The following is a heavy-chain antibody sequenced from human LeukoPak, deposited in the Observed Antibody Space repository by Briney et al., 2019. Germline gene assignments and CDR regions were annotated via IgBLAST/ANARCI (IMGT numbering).Heavy chain of an antibody. V-gene: IGHV1-18*01. D-gene: IGHD3-10*01. CDR3: ARLDYGSGSYYSLYPDY. CDR1: GYTFTSYG. Sequence: GASVKVSCKASGYTFTSYGISWVRQAPGQGLEWMGWISAYNGNTNYAQKLQGRVTMTTDTSTSTAYMELRSLRSDDTAVYYCARLDYGSGSYYSLYPDYWGQGTLVTVSS. CDR2: ISAYNGNT. J-gene: IGHJ4*02.